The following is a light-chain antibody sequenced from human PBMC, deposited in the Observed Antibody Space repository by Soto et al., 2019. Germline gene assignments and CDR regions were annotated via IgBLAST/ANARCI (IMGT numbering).Light chain of an antibody. Sequence: QSVLTQPASVSGSPGQSITISCTGTSSDVGGYNYVSWYQQYPGKAPKLMIYDVSNQPSGVSDRFSGSKSGNTASLTISGLQAEDEADYYCSSYTSSSTYVFGTGTKLTVL. CDR2: DVS. CDR1: SSDVGGYNY. J-gene: IGLJ1*01. V-gene: IGLV2-14*01. CDR3: SSYTSSSTYV.